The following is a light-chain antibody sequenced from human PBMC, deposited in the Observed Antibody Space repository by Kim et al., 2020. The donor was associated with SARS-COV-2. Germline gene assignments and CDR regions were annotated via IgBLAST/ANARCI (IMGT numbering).Light chain of an antibody. CDR2: GAS. J-gene: IGKJ2*01. V-gene: IGKV3-15*01. CDR1: QSVSSN. Sequence: EIVMTQSPATLSVSPGERATLSCRASQSVSSNLAWYQHKPGQAPRLLIYGASTRATGIPARFSGSGSGTEFTLTISSLQSEDFAVYYCQHYNNLPYTFGQGTKLEI. CDR3: QHYNNLPYT.